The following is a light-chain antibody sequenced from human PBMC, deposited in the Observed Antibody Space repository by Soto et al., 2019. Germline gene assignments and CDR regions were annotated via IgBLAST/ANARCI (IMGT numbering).Light chain of an antibody. CDR2: YDD. CDR1: SSNIGNKP. Sequence: QSVLTQPPSVSGAPRQRVTISCSGSSSNIGNKPVNWYQQLPGRAPKLLIYYDDLRPSGVSDRFSGSKSGTSASLTISGLQSEDEAHYYCATWDDSLNTELFGGGTKLTVL. J-gene: IGLJ2*01. CDR3: ATWDDSLNTEL. V-gene: IGLV1-36*01.